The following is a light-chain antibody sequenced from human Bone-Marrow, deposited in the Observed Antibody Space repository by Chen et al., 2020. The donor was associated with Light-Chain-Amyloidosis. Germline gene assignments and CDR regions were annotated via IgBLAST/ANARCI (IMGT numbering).Light chain of an antibody. CDR3: QSADSSGTYEVI. Sequence: SYELTQPPSVSVSPGQTSRITCSGDDLPTKYAYWYQQKPGQAPVLVIHIDTERPSGIAERFSGSSSGTTATLTISGVQAEDEADYHCQSADSSGTYEVIFGGGTTLTVL. CDR2: IDT. CDR1: DLPTKY. V-gene: IGLV3-25*03. J-gene: IGLJ2*01.